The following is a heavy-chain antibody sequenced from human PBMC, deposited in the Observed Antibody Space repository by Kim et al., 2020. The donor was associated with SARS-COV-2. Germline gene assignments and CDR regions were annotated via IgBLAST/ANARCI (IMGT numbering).Heavy chain of an antibody. V-gene: IGHV7-4-1*02. Sequence: YAQGFTGRFVLSLDTSVRTAYLQISSLKAEDTAVYYCARDRYSYGLNWFDPWGQGTLVTVSS. CDR3: ARDRYSYGLNWFDP. J-gene: IGHJ5*02. D-gene: IGHD5-18*01.